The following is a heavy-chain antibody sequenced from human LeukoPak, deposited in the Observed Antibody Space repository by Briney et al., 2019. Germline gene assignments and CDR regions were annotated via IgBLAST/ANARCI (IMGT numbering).Heavy chain of an antibody. CDR1: GGSTSSYY. Sequence: SETLSLTCTVSGGSTSSYYWSWIRQPPGKGLEWIGYIYYSGSTNYNPSLKSRVTISVDTSKNQFSLQLSSVTAADTAVYYCARLRYCTNGVCPWGQGTLVTVSS. CDR3: ARLRYCTNGVCP. D-gene: IGHD2-8*01. V-gene: IGHV4-59*12. J-gene: IGHJ5*02. CDR2: IYYSGST.